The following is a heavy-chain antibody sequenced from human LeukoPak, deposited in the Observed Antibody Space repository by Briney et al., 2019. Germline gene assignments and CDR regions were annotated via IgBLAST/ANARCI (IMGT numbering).Heavy chain of an antibody. D-gene: IGHD3-10*01. V-gene: IGHV3-21*01. CDR3: AGSTFGDMGGFDY. Sequence: PGGSLRLSCAASGFTFSSYSMNWVRQAPGKGLEWVSSISSSSSYIFYADSVKGRFTISRDNAKNSLFLQMNSLRAEDTAVYYCAGSTFGDMGGFDYWGQGTLVTVSS. CDR1: GFTFSSYS. CDR2: ISSSSSYI. J-gene: IGHJ4*02.